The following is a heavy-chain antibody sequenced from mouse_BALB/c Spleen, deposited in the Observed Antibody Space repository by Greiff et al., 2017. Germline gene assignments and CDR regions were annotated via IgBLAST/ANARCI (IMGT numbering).Heavy chain of an antibody. CDR3: ARFDYYGSSWYFDV. J-gene: IGHJ1*01. CDR1: GFNIKDTY. D-gene: IGHD1-1*01. V-gene: IGHV14-3*02. CDR2: IDPANGNT. Sequence: EVQLQQSGAELVKPGASVKLSCTASGFNIKDTYMHWVKQRPEQGLEWIGRIDPANGNTKYDPKFQGKATITADTSSNAAYLQLSSLTSEDTAVYYSARFDYYGSSWYFDVWGAGTTVTVSS.